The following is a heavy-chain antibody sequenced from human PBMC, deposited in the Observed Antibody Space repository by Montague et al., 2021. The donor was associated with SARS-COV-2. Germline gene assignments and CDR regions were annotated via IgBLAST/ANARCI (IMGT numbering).Heavy chain of an antibody. CDR1: GGSISSGGYY. CDR2: IYYSGST. V-gene: IGHV4-31*03. Sequence: TLSLTCTVSGGSISSGGYYWSWIRQHPGKGLEWIGYIYYSGSTYYNPSLKSRVTISVDTSKNQFSLKLSSVTAADTAVYYCARVQSGWLGVINAFDIWGQGTMAAVSS. J-gene: IGHJ3*02. CDR3: ARVQSGWLGVINAFDI. D-gene: IGHD3-10*01.